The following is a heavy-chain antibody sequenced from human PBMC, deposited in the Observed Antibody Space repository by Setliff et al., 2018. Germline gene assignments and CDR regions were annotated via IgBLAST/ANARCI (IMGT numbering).Heavy chain of an antibody. V-gene: IGHV3-74*01. D-gene: IGHD6-19*01. CDR2: INSDGSST. J-gene: IGHJ5*02. CDR3: VPQGPGYGNGWWTNWFDP. CDR1: GFTFTTYW. Sequence: PGGSLRLSCAASGFTFTTYWMYWVRQSPGKGLAWVSRINSDGSSTTYADSVKGRFTISRDNAKNTLYLQMNSLRADDTAVYHCVPQGPGYGNGWWTNWFDPWGQGTLVTVSS.